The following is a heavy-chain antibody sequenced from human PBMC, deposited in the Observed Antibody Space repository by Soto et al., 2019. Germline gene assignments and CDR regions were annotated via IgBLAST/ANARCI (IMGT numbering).Heavy chain of an antibody. Sequence: ASVKVSCKASCYTFTIYCISWVRQAPGQGLEWMGWINPNSGGTNYAQKFQGWVTMTRDTSISTAYMELSRLRSDDTAVYYCAREGFYGSGTLRNYYGTDVWGQGTTVTVSS. CDR2: INPNSGGT. J-gene: IGHJ6*02. CDR1: CYTFTIYC. D-gene: IGHD3-10*01. V-gene: IGHV1-2*04. CDR3: AREGFYGSGTLRNYYGTDV.